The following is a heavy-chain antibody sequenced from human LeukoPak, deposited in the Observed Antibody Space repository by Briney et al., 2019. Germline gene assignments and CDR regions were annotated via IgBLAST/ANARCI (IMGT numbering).Heavy chain of an antibody. J-gene: IGHJ6*03. CDR1: GGSISSYY. V-gene: IGHV4-59*12. Sequence: SETLSLTCTVSGGSISSYYWSWLRQPPGKGLEGLGYIYYSGSTNYNPSLKSRVTISVDTSKNQFSLKLSSVTAADTAVYYCARKEFGVVIPGYYYYYYMDVWGKGTTVTVSS. CDR3: ARKEFGVVIPGYYYYYYMDV. D-gene: IGHD3-3*01. CDR2: IYYSGST.